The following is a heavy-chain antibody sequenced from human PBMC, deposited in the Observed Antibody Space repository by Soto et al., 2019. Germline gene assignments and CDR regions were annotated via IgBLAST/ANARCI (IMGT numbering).Heavy chain of an antibody. J-gene: IGHJ6*03. CDR1: GFTFSDYS. Sequence: EVQLVESGGGLVRPGGSLRLSCAASGFTFSDYSMNWVRQAPGKGLEWVSFITSSSSYTYYADSVKGRFTISKDNAKNSLYLEARSLRDEEPAVYFCARDSPGYNSAWDAAYYMDVWGKGTTVTVS. CDR3: ARDSPGYNSAWDAAYYMDV. V-gene: IGHV3-21*02. D-gene: IGHD6-19*01. CDR2: ITSSSSYT.